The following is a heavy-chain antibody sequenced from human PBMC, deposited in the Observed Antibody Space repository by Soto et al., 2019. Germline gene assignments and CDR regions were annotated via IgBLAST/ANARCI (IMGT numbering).Heavy chain of an antibody. CDR1: GGSISSYY. CDR3: ARDGSWSDS. V-gene: IGHV4-59*01. J-gene: IGHJ5*01. CDR2: IYYSGST. Sequence: SETLSLTCTVSGGSISSYYWSWIRQPPGKGLEWIGYIYYSGSTNYNPSLKSRVTISVDTSKNQFSLKLSSVTAADTAVYYCARDGSWSDSWRQATLVTVPS. D-gene: IGHD3-10*01.